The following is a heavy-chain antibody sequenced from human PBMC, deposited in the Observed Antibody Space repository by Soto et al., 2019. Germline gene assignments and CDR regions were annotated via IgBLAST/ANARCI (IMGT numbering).Heavy chain of an antibody. J-gene: IGHJ4*02. CDR2: IYHTGST. CDR3: ATGGYCSSGSCYSR. CDR1: AASITTFY. Sequence: QVQLQESGPGLVKPSETLSLTCTVSAASITTFYWSWIRQSPGKGLEWIGYIYHTGSTNYNPSLTSRVTISVATSKNQFSLKLTSVTAADTAVYYCATGGYCSSGSCYSRWGQGTLVTVSS. V-gene: IGHV4-4*09. D-gene: IGHD2-15*01.